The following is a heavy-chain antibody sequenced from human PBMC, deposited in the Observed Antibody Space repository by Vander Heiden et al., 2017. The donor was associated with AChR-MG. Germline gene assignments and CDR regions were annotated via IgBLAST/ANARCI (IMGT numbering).Heavy chain of an antibody. Sequence: QVQLQESGPGLVKPSETLSLTCAVSGYSISSGYYLAWNRQPPGKGLEWIGSIYHSGSTYYNPSLKSRVTISVDTSKNQFSLKLSSVTAADTAVYYCAKISGWFYWGQGTLVTVSS. CDR1: GYSISSGYY. D-gene: IGHD6-19*01. CDR2: IYHSGST. CDR3: AKISGWFY. V-gene: IGHV4-38-2*01. J-gene: IGHJ4*02.